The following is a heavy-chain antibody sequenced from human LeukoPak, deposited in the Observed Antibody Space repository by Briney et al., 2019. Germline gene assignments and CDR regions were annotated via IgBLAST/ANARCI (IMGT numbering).Heavy chain of an antibody. D-gene: IGHD2-15*01. Sequence: SQTLPFTCTVSGGSISRGDYYWTWIRQPPGRGLEWIGYIYHSGNTYYNPSLKSRLSISLDTSRNQFSLRLSSVSAADTAVYYCARKDGSSYYFDNWGPGTLVTVSS. CDR2: IYHSGNT. V-gene: IGHV4-30-4*01. J-gene: IGHJ4*02. CDR1: GGSISRGDYY. CDR3: ARKDGSSYYFDN.